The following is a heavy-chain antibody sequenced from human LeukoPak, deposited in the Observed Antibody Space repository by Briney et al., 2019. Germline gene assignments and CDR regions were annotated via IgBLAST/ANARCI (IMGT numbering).Heavy chain of an antibody. D-gene: IGHD3-3*01. Sequence: PSETLSLTCTVSGGSISSGSYYWSWIRQPAGKGLEWIGRIYTSGSTNYNPSLKSRVTISVDTSKNQFSLKLSSVTAADTAVYYCARSSTYYDFWSGYYNYFDYWGQGTLVTVSS. CDR3: ARSSTYYDFWSGYYNYFDY. J-gene: IGHJ4*02. CDR1: GGSISSGSYY. CDR2: IYTSGST. V-gene: IGHV4-61*02.